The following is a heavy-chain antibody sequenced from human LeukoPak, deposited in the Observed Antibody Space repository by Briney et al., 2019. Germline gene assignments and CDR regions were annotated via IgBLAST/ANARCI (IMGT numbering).Heavy chain of an antibody. Sequence: GGSLRLSCAASGFTFSSYAMSWVRQAPGKGLEWVSAISGSGGSTYYADSVKGRFTISRDNSKNTLYLQVNSLRAEDTAVYYCAADYYDSSGYYYWGQGTLVTVSS. CDR2: ISGSGGST. CDR1: GFTFSSYA. J-gene: IGHJ4*02. CDR3: AADYYDSSGYYY. D-gene: IGHD3-22*01. V-gene: IGHV3-23*01.